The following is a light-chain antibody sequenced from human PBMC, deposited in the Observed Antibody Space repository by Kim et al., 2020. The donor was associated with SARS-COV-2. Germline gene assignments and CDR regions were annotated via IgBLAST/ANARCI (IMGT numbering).Light chain of an antibody. V-gene: IGLV6-57*04. J-gene: IGLJ3*02. CDR3: QSSDGNHHWV. Sequence: NFMLTQPQSVSESPGKTVTISCTRTSGTIGSSYVQWYQQRPGSAPTTVIYEDKQRPSGVPDRFSGSIHSSSNSASLTISGLKTEDEADYYCQSSDGNHHWVFGGGDQADRP. CDR2: EDK. CDR1: SGTIGSSY.